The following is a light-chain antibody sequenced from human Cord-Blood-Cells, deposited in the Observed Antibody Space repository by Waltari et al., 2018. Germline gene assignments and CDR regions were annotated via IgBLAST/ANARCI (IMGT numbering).Light chain of an antibody. CDR3: SSYTSSSTLV. V-gene: IGLV2-14*01. Sequence: QSALTQPASVSGSPGQSIPISCTGTSSDVGGYTYVSWYQQHPGKAPNIMIYDVSKRPSGVSNRFYGSKSGNTASLTISGLQAEDEADYYCSSYTSSSTLVFGGGTKLTVL. CDR2: DVS. CDR1: SSDVGGYTY. J-gene: IGLJ2*01.